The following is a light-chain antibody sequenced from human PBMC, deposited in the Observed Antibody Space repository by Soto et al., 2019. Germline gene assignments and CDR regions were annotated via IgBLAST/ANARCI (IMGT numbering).Light chain of an antibody. CDR3: GSWDSSLSAYV. V-gene: IGLV1-51*02. CDR1: GSDVESYDY. Sequence: QSVLIQPPSVSGSPGQSVTISCTGTGSDVESYDYASWYQQHPGTVPKPMIYNVNTQPSGIPGRFSGSKSGTSATLGITGFQTGDEADYYCGSWDSSLSAYVFGTGTRSPS. CDR2: NVN. J-gene: IGLJ1*01.